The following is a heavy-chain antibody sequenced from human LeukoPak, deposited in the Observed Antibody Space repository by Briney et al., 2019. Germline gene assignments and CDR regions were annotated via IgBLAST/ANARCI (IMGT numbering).Heavy chain of an antibody. CDR3: ARQGWFGELSLDY. CDR1: GGSISSSSYY. V-gene: IGHV4-39*01. D-gene: IGHD3-10*01. Sequence: PSETLSLTCTVSGGSISSSSYYWGWLRQPPGKGLEWLGSIYYSGSTYYNPSLKSRVTISVDTSKNQFSLKLSSVTAADTAVYYCARQGWFGELSLDYWGQGTLVTVSS. J-gene: IGHJ4*02. CDR2: IYYSGST.